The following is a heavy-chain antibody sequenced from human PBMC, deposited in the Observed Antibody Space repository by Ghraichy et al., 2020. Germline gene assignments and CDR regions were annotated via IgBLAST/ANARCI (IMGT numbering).Heavy chain of an antibody. J-gene: IGHJ5*02. CDR1: GGSISSSSYY. CDR3: ARRGNLRADNWFDP. CDR2: IYYSGST. V-gene: IGHV4-39*01. D-gene: IGHD4-17*01. Sequence: SETLSLTCTVSGGSISSSSYYWGWIRQPPGKGLEWIGSIYYSGSTYYNPSLKSRVTISVDTSKNQFSLKLSSVTAADTAVYYCARRGNLRADNWFDPWGQGTLVTVSS.